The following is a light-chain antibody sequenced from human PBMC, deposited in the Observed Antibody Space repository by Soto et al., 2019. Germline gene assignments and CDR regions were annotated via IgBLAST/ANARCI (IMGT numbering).Light chain of an antibody. J-gene: IGKJ1*01. V-gene: IGKV3-20*01. Sequence: EIVLTQSPGTLSLSPGERATLSCSASQSVSSSYVAWYQQKPGQAPRLLIYGASSRATGIPDRFSGSGSGTDFTLTISRLEPEDFAVYYCQQYGSSRTFGQGTKVEIK. CDR1: QSVSSSY. CDR3: QQYGSSRT. CDR2: GAS.